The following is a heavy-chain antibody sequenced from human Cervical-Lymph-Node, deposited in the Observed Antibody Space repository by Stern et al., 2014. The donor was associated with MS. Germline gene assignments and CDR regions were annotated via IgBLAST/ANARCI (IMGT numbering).Heavy chain of an antibody. D-gene: IGHD3/OR15-3a*01. CDR3: ARDAALFGRNPLDY. CDR2: ISDYNGNT. Sequence: VQLVESGAEVKKPGASVKVSCKASGYTFTSYGISWVRQAPGQGLEWMGWISDYNGNTNYAQKLPGRVNMTTDTSTSTAYMELRSLRSDDTAVYYCARDAALFGRNPLDYWGQGTLVTVSS. CDR1: GYTFTSYG. V-gene: IGHV1-18*01. J-gene: IGHJ4*02.